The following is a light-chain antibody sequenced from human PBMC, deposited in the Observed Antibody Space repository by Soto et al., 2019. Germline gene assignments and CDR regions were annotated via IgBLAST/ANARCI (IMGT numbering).Light chain of an antibody. Sequence: AIQMTQSPSSLSASVGDRVTITCRASQDIGSELGWYQQRPGKAPKALIYGASNLQGGVPSRFSGSGFDTDLTLPISSLQPEDCATYYCLLDRNSPRTFGQGTKEESK. V-gene: IGKV1-6*01. J-gene: IGKJ1*01. CDR1: QDIGSE. CDR2: GAS. CDR3: LLDRNSPRT.